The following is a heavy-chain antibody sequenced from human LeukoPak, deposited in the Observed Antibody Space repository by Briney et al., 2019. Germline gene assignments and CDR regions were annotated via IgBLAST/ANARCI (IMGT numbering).Heavy chain of an antibody. J-gene: IGHJ6*03. CDR3: TRDQYLTNYPLDYYYYYMDV. D-gene: IGHD1-7*01. CDR2: IRSKAYGGTT. V-gene: IGHV3-49*04. CDR1: RFTFSSYA. Sequence: QSGGSLRLSCAASRFTFSSYAMSWVRQAPGKGLEWVGFIRSKAYGGTTEYAASVKGRFTISRDDSKSIAYLQMNSLKTEDTAVYYCTRDQYLTNYPLDYYYYYMDVWGKGTTVTISS.